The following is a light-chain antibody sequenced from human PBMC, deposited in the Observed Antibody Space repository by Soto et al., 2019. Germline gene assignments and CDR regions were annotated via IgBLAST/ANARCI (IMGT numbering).Light chain of an antibody. CDR1: SSDVGGYNY. J-gene: IGLJ1*01. Sequence: QSALTQPPSASGSPGQSVTISCTGTSSDVGGYNYVSWYQQHPGKAPKLMIYDVIKRPSGVPDRFSGSKSGNTASLTIAGLQAEDEADYHCSSYTTGSTLYVFGGGTKLTVL. CDR2: DVI. V-gene: IGLV2-8*01. CDR3: SSYTTGSTLYV.